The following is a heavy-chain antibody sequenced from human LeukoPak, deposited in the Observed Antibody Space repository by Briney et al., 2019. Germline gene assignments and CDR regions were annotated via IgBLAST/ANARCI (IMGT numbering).Heavy chain of an antibody. CDR2: IIPILGIA. J-gene: IGHJ4*02. Sequence: ASVKVSCKASGGTFSSYAISWVRQAPGQGLEWMGRIIPILGIANYAQKFQGRVTITADKSTSTAYMELSSLRSEDTAVYYCARGGYSYGVDYWGQGTLVTVSS. D-gene: IGHD5-18*01. CDR1: GGTFSSYA. V-gene: IGHV1-69*04. CDR3: ARGGYSYGVDY.